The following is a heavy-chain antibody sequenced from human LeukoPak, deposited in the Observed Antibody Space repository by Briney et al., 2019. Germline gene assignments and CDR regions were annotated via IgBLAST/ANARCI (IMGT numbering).Heavy chain of an antibody. V-gene: IGHV4-59*01. D-gene: IGHD3-9*01. J-gene: IGHJ3*02. CDR3: ARDRRCFDGWDAFDI. CDR1: GGSISSYY. Sequence: PSETLSLTCTVSGGSISSYYWSWIRQPPGKGLEWIGYIYYSGSTNYNPSLKSRVTISVDTSKNQFSLKLSSVTAADTAVYYCARDRRCFDGWDAFDIWGQGTMVTVSS. CDR2: IYYSGST.